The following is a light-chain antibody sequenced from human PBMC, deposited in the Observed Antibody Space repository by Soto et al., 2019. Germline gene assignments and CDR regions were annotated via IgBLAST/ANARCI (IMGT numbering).Light chain of an antibody. Sequence: QSVLTQPASVSGSPGQSIAISRTGTSSDVGNYNYVSWYQQHPGKAPKLMIYDVSNRPSGVSNRFSGSKSGNTASLTISGLHPEDEADYYCNSYTTSSTYVFGTGTKVTV. CDR2: DVS. CDR1: SSDVGNYNY. J-gene: IGLJ1*01. CDR3: NSYTTSSTYV. V-gene: IGLV2-14*03.